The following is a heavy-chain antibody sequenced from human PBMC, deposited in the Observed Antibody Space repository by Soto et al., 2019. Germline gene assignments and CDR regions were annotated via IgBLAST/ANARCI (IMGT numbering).Heavy chain of an antibody. Sequence: QVQLVQSGAEVKKPGASVKVSCKASGYTFTGYDINWVRQATGQGLEWMGWVNPTTGNTGYAQEFQGRVIMTRDTSIIPAYMELSSLRSEDTAVYYCARVPTIFGWLDPWGQGTPVTVSS. CDR1: GYTFTGYD. V-gene: IGHV1-8*02. J-gene: IGHJ5*02. CDR2: VNPTTGNT. CDR3: ARVPTIFGWLDP. D-gene: IGHD3-3*01.